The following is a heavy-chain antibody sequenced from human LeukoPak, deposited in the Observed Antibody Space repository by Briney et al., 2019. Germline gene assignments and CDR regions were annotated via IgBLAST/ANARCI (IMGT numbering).Heavy chain of an antibody. CDR3: ARDGIDGYIDY. CDR1: GFTFTNYW. V-gene: IGHV3-7*01. D-gene: IGHD5-24*01. Sequence: GGSLRLSCAASGFTFTNYWLSWVRQAPGKGLEWVANIKVDGSREYYVDSAKGRFTISRDNAKNSLYLQMNSLRAEDTAVYYCARDGIDGYIDYWGQGTRVTVSS. CDR2: IKVDGSRE. J-gene: IGHJ4*02.